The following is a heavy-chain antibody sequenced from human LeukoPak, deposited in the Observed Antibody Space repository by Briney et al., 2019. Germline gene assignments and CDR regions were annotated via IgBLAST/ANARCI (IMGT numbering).Heavy chain of an antibody. J-gene: IGHJ4*02. CDR2: IRYDGSNK. Sequence: GGSLRLSCAASGFTFSSYGMHWVRQAPGKGLEWVAFIRYDGSNKYYADSAKGRFTISRDNSKNTLYLQMNSLRAEDTAVYYCAKNRVSSTSRDYWGQGTLVTVSS. CDR1: GFTFSSYG. CDR3: AKNRVSSTSRDY. D-gene: IGHD2-2*01. V-gene: IGHV3-30*02.